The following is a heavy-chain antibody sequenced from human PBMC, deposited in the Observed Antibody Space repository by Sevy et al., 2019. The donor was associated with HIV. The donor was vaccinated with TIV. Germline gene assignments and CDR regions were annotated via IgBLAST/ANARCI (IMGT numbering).Heavy chain of an antibody. CDR3: ARPDFLHYYAMDV. V-gene: IGHV4-39*01. Sequence: SETLSLTCTVSGGSIGSSSYYWGWVRQPPGKGLEYIGSIYYTGSTSYNPSLKSRVTISVDRSKNQISLKLTSVTAADTALYFCARPDFLHYYAMDVWGQGTTVTVSS. CDR2: IYYTGST. J-gene: IGHJ6*02. CDR1: GGSIGSSSYY.